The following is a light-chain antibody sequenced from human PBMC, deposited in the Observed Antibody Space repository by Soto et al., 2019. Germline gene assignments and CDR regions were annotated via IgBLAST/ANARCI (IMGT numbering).Light chain of an antibody. CDR1: QSVKTY. J-gene: IGKJ2*01. Sequence: EIVMTQSPATRSVSPGGRATLSCRASQSVKTYLAWYQQRPGQPPRLLIYGASTRATGIPARFSGSWSGTEFSLTISSLQSEDFAVYYCQQYNTWPPKYTFGQGTKLEIK. V-gene: IGKV3-15*01. CDR3: QQYNTWPPKYT. CDR2: GAS.